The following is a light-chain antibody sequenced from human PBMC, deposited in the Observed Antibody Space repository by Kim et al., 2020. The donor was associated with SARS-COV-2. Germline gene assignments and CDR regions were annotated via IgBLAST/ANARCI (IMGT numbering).Light chain of an antibody. J-gene: IGLJ3*02. CDR3: NSRDSSGDHWV. Sequence: ALGQTIRITCQGDSLRTAYASWYQQKPGQAPLLVVYGKDNRPSGIPDRFSGSSSGNTASLTVTGAQAEDEADYYCNSRDSSGDHWVFGGGTQLTVL. CDR1: SLRTAY. CDR2: GKD. V-gene: IGLV3-19*01.